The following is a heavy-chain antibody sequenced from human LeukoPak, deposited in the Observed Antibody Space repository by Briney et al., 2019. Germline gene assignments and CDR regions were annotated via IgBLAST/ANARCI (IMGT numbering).Heavy chain of an antibody. CDR3: ARKGPANYYYYYMDV. CDR2: MNPNSGNT. D-gene: IGHD2-2*01. V-gene: IGHV1-8*01. Sequence: ASVKVSCRASGYTFTSYDLNWVRQATGQGLEWMGWMNPNSGNTGYAPKFQGRVTMTRNTSISTAYMELSSLRSEDTAVYYCARKGPANYYYYYMDVWGKGTSVTVSS. CDR1: GYTFTSYD. J-gene: IGHJ6*03.